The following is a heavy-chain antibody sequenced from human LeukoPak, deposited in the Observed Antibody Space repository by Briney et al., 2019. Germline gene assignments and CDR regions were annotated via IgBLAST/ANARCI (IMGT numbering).Heavy chain of an antibody. CDR3: ARDTAGFDY. D-gene: IGHD5-18*01. CDR1: GGSISSYY. CDR2: IYYSGST. Sequence: SETLSLTCTVSGGSISSYYWSWIRQPPGKGPEWIGYIYYSGSTNYNPSLRSRVTISVDTSKNQFSLKLSSVTAADTAVYYCARDTAGFDYWGQGTLVTVSS. V-gene: IGHV4-59*01. J-gene: IGHJ4*02.